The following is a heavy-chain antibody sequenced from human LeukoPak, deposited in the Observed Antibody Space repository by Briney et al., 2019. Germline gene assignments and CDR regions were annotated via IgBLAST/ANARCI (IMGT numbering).Heavy chain of an antibody. Sequence: GGSLRLSCAASGFTFSDYYMSWIRQAPGKGLEWVSYISSSGSTIYYADSVKGRFTISRDNAKNSLFLQMNSLRAEDTAIYYCTTDTWYSAGHWGQGTLVTVSS. CDR1: GFTFSDYY. D-gene: IGHD2-15*01. CDR3: TTDTWYSAGH. V-gene: IGHV3-11*01. J-gene: IGHJ4*02. CDR2: ISSSGSTI.